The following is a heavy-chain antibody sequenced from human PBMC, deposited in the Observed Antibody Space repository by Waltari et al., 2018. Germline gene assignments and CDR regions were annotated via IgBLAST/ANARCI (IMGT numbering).Heavy chain of an antibody. Sequence: EVQLVESGGGLIQPGGSLRRSCAASGFTVSSNDMSWVRQAPGKGLEWVSVIYSGGSTYYADSVKGRFTISRDNSKNTLYLQMNSLRAEDTAVYYCARGADRVIIGYWGQGTLVTVSS. CDR3: ARGADRVIIGY. V-gene: IGHV3-53*01. CDR2: IYSGGST. D-gene: IGHD3-22*01. CDR1: GFTVSSND. J-gene: IGHJ4*02.